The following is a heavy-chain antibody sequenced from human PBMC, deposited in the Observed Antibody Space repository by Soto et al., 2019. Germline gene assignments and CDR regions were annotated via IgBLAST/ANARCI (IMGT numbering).Heavy chain of an antibody. CDR1: GGSIITTTYY. Sequence: SETLSLTCTVSGGSIITTTYYWGWIRQPPGKGLEWIGEINHSGSTNYNPSLKSRVTISVDTSKNQFSLKLSSVTAADTAVYYCARVRPLYGSGSYPYYYYGMDVWGQGTKVTVSS. V-gene: IGHV4-39*07. CDR2: INHSGST. J-gene: IGHJ6*02. D-gene: IGHD3-10*01. CDR3: ARVRPLYGSGSYPYYYYGMDV.